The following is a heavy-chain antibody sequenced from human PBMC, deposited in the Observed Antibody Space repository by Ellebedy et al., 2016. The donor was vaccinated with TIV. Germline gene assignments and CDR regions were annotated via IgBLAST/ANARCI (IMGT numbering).Heavy chain of an antibody. Sequence: GESLKISCVASGFSFNSFAMSWVRQAPGKGLEWVSTISNSGESTNNADSGKGRFTISRDNSKNTLYLQMNDLRAEDTAVYYCAKDRIVGTRKFADWGQGTLVTVSS. J-gene: IGHJ4*02. D-gene: IGHD4-23*01. CDR3: AKDRIVGTRKFAD. CDR1: GFSFNSFA. CDR2: ISNSGEST. V-gene: IGHV3-23*01.